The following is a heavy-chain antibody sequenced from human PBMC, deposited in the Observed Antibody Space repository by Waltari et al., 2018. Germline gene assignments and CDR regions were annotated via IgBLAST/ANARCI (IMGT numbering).Heavy chain of an antibody. CDR1: GYTFTSYG. D-gene: IGHD3-3*01. J-gene: IGHJ6*03. CDR2: ISAYNGNT. Sequence: QVQLVQSGAEVKKPGASVKVSCKASGYTFTSYGISWVRQAPGPGLEWMGWISAYNGNTNYAQKLQGRVTTTTDTSTRAAYMELRSLRSDDTAVYYCARVVANTIFGGVIQPAMYYYYMDVWGKGTTVTVSS. V-gene: IGHV1-18*01. CDR3: ARVVANTIFGGVIQPAMYYYYMDV.